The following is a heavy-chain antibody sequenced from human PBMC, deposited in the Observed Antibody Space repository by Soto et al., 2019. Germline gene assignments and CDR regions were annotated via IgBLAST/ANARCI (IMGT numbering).Heavy chain of an antibody. J-gene: IGHJ4*02. Sequence: EVQLVESGGGLVQPGGSLRLSCAASGFPFSDYWLSWVRQSPVKGLEWVANMSPDGRKRYYLDSLKGRFAISRDNAKNSLYLQMNRLSAEDTAVYFCSRAPFAFHIGGHWGQGTLVTVSS. V-gene: IGHV3-7*01. CDR3: SRAPFAFHIGGH. CDR1: GFPFSDYW. D-gene: IGHD3-16*01. CDR2: MSPDGRKR.